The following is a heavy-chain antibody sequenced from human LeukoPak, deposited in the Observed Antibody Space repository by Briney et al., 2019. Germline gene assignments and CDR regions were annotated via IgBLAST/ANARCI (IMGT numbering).Heavy chain of an antibody. CDR2: IFHTGQT. CDR1: GGSISSGDFP. D-gene: IGHD3-10*01. J-gene: IGHJ4*02. V-gene: IGHV4-30-2*01. Sequence: SQTLSLTCAVSGGSISSGDFPWSWIRQPPGKGLEWIGYIFHTGQTSYNPSLKSRVTISVDMSKNHLSLRLTSVTAADTAVYYCARGFYGAGSHFDYWGQGTLVTVSS. CDR3: ARGFYGAGSHFDY.